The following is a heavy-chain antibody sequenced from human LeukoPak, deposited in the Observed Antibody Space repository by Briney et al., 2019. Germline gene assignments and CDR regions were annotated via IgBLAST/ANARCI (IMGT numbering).Heavy chain of an antibody. J-gene: IGHJ5*02. CDR3: AKDQNTMIVVLRSPLNWFDP. D-gene: IGHD3-22*01. CDR1: GFTFSSYA. CDR2: ISGSGDST. V-gene: IGHV3-23*01. Sequence: GGFLRLSCAASGFTFSSYAMSWVRQAPGKGLEWVSTISGSGDSTFYADSVKGRFTISRDNSKNTLYLQMNSLRAEDTAVYYCAKDQNTMIVVLRSPLNWFDPWGQGTMVTVSS.